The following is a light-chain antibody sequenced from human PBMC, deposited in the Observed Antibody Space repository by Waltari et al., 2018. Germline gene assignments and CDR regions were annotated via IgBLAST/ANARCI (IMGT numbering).Light chain of an antibody. V-gene: IGKV1-27*01. CDR3: QQDYATPYS. J-gene: IGKJ2*03. CDR2: GAS. Sequence: DIQMNQSPYSLTASVGDRVTVTCRASQAINKELSWYQQKPGKAPTLLIYGASNLQAGVSSRFSGSASGTDFTLTINTLQPEDVATYYCQQDYATPYSFGQGTKVEIK. CDR1: QAINKE.